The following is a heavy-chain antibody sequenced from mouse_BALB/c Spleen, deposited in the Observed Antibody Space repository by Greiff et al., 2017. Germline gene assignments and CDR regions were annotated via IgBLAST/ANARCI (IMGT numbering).Heavy chain of an antibody. CDR3: AAGKEAWFAY. CDR1: GYTFTDYA. D-gene: IGHD4-1*01. V-gene: IGHV1S137*01. J-gene: IGHJ3*01. Sequence: QVQLKESGAELVRPGVSVKISCKGSGYTFTDYAMHWVKQSHAKSLEWIGVISTYYGDASYNQKFKGKATMTVDKSSSTAYMELARLTSEDSAIYYCAAGKEAWFAYWGQGTLVTVSA. CDR2: ISTYYGDA.